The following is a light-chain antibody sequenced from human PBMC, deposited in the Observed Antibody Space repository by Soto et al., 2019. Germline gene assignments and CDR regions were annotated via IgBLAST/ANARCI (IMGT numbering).Light chain of an antibody. CDR3: SSYTSSSTRV. CDR2: EVS. V-gene: IGLV2-14*01. CDR1: SSDVGGYNY. J-gene: IGLJ3*02. Sequence: QSALTQPASVSGSPGQSITISCTGTSSDVGGYNYVSWYQQHPGKAPKLMIYEVSNRPSEVSNRFSGSKSGNTASLTISGIQAEDEADYSCSSYTSSSTRVFGGGTKLPVL.